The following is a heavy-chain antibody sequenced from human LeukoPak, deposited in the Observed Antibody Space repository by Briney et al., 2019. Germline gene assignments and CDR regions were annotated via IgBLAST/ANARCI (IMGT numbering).Heavy chain of an antibody. Sequence: GGSLRLSCAASGFTFSSYAMSWVRQAPGKGLEWVSAISGSGGSTYYADSVRGRFTISRDNSKNTLYLQMKALRDEDTATYYCAKRGPIYSSTPGNYFDYWGQGTLVTVSS. CDR2: ISGSGGST. J-gene: IGHJ4*02. CDR3: AKRGPIYSSTPGNYFDY. CDR1: GFTFSSYA. D-gene: IGHD3-10*01. V-gene: IGHV3-23*01.